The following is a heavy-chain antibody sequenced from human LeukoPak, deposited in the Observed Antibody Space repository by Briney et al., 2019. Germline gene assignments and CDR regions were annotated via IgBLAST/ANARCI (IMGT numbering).Heavy chain of an antibody. CDR2: TYYRSQWYN. CDR1: GYSVCSDSAA. V-gene: IGHV6-1*01. CDR3: ARGPQLVGYYYIDV. J-gene: IGHJ6*03. Sequence: SQTLSLTCDISGYSVCSDSAAWNWIRQSPSRGLEWLGRTYYRSQWYNDYAESVKSRITINPDTSKNHFSLQLNSVTPEDTAVYYCARGPQLVGYYYIDVWDKGTTVTVSS.